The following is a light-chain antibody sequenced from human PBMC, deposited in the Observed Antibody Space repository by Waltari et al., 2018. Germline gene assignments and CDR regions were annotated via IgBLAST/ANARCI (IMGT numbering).Light chain of an antibody. CDR3: QHYLRLPVT. CDR1: QSVTRA. Sequence: ELVLPQSPATLSSSPGESATLSCRTSQSVTRALAWYQQKPGQAPRLLTYGASNRATGIPDRFSGSGSGTDFSLTISSLEPEDFAVYYCQHYLRLPVTFGQGTKVEVK. J-gene: IGKJ1*01. CDR2: GAS. V-gene: IGKV3-20*01.